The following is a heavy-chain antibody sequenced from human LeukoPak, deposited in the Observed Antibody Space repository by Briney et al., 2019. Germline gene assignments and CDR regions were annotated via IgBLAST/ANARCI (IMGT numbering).Heavy chain of an antibody. Sequence: ASVKVSCKASGYTFTSYDVNWVRQPTGQGLEWMGWVNPNSGHTGYAQKFQGRVTMTTNTSIRTAYMELSSLRSEDTAVYYCARGAPGSYCSGGSCPYFDYWGQGTLVSVSS. CDR3: ARGAPGSYCSGGSCPYFDY. J-gene: IGHJ4*02. CDR2: VNPNSGHT. V-gene: IGHV1-8*01. CDR1: GYTFTSYD. D-gene: IGHD2-15*01.